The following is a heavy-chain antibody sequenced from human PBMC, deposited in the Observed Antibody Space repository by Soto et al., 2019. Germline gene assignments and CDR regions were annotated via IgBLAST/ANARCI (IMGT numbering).Heavy chain of an antibody. Sequence: SETLSLTCTVSGGSISSGGYYWSWIRQHPGKGLEWIGYIYYSGSTYYNPSLKSRVTISVDTSKNQFSLKLSSVTAADTAVYYCARGAGYDSSGYPIPTLYNWFDPWGQGTPVTVSS. J-gene: IGHJ5*02. CDR3: ARGAGYDSSGYPIPTLYNWFDP. CDR1: GGSISSGGYY. CDR2: IYYSGST. D-gene: IGHD3-22*01. V-gene: IGHV4-31*03.